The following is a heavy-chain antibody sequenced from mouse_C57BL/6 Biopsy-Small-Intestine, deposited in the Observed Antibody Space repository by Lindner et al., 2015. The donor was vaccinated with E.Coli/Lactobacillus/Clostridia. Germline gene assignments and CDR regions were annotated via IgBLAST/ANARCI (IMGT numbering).Heavy chain of an antibody. CDR2: VNPNSGVT. J-gene: IGHJ1*01. Sequence: SVKVSCKTSGYTFTSYYIHWVRQAPGQRLEWMGKVNPNSGVTNLAQKFQARVTMTRDTSINTAFMELSSLASDDTALYYCAREVGGFDVFDVWGQGTPVSVSS. CDR1: GYTFTSYY. V-gene: IGHV1S26*01. D-gene: IGHD3-1*01. CDR3: AREVGGFDVFDV.